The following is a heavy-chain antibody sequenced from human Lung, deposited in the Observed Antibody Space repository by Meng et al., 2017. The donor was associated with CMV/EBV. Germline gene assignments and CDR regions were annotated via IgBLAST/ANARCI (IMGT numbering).Heavy chain of an antibody. D-gene: IGHD5-24*01. V-gene: IGHV3-11*05. J-gene: IGHJ4*02. CDR1: GITFSDDY. Sequence: QVQLVESGGGLVKRGGSLRLSCVVSGITFSDDYMSWIRQAPGKGLEWVSYIGGRRGYINYADSVKGRFTISRDNAKNSLYLEMSSLRAEDTAMYYCARDVGRGYNFIGFDYWGQGTLVTVSS. CDR3: ARDVGRGYNFIGFDY. CDR2: IGGRRGYI.